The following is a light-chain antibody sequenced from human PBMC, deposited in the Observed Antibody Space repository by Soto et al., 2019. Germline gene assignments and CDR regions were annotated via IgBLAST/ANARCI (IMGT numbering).Light chain of an antibody. CDR2: GAS. V-gene: IGKV3-20*01. Sequence: EIALTQAPGTLFLSPGERATLSCMASQSVSSSYLAWYQQKPGQAPRLLIYGASSRATGIPDRFSGSGSGTDFTLTISRLEPEDVAAYYWQQYGSSTRTFGQGTKVDIX. CDR1: QSVSSSY. J-gene: IGKJ1*01. CDR3: QQYGSSTRT.